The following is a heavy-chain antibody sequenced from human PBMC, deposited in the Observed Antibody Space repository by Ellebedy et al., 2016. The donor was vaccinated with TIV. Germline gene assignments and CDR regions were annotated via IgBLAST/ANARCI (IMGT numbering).Heavy chain of an antibody. CDR1: GGSFSGYY. CDR3: ATPRRWYSLDY. Sequence: SQTLSLTCAVYGGSFSGYYWSWIRQPPGKGLEWIGEINHSGSTNYNPSLKSRVTISVDTSKNQFSLKLSSVTAADTAVYYCATPRRWYSLDYWGQGTLVTVSS. V-gene: IGHV4-34*01. J-gene: IGHJ4*02. CDR2: INHSGST. D-gene: IGHD6-13*01.